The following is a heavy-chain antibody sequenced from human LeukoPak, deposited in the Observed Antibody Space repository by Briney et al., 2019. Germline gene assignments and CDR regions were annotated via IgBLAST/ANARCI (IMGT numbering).Heavy chain of an antibody. V-gene: IGHV1-2*06. CDR3: ARVSSPLQYNWFDP. J-gene: IGHJ5*02. D-gene: IGHD1-14*01. Sequence: ASVKVSCKASGYTFTGYYMHWVRQAPGQGLEWMGRINPNSGGTNYAQKFQGRVTMTRDTSISTAYMELSRLRSDDTAVYYCARVSSPLQYNWFDPWGQGTLVTVSS. CDR2: INPNSGGT. CDR1: GYTFTGYY.